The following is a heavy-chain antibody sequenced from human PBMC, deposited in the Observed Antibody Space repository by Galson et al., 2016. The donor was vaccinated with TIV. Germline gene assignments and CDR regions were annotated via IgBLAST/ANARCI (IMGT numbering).Heavy chain of an antibody. J-gene: IGHJ6*02. V-gene: IGHV3-9*01. CDR1: GFTFEDYG. Sequence: SLRLSCAASGFTFEDYGMQWVRQTPGKGLEWVSGISSNSVYRGHADSVKGRFTIFRDNAKKSPYVQMNSLRVEDTALYYCARARGYGYDYPQDYYNGMDFWGRGTTVTVSS. D-gene: IGHD5-12*01. CDR2: ISSNSVYR. CDR3: ARARGYGYDYPQDYYNGMDF.